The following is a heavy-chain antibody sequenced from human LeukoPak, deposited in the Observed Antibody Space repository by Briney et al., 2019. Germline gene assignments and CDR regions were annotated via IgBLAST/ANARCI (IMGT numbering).Heavy chain of an antibody. D-gene: IGHD2-8*02. CDR1: GLSVSSSSW. J-gene: IGHJ4*02. V-gene: IGHV4-4*02. CDR2: IYHGGST. CDR3: VTGYWEFDC. Sequence: PSGTLSLTCAISGLSVSSSSWWTWVRQPPGKGPEWIGQIYHGGSTHYNPSLKSRITISMDKSKNQVSLTLSSVTAADTAVYYCVTGYWEFDCWGQGTLVTVSS.